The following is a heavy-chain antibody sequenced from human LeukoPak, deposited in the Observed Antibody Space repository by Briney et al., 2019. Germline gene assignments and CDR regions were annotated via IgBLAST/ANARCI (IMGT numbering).Heavy chain of an antibody. Sequence: GGSLRLSCAVSGLTLSNVWMNWIRQAPGQGLEWVGRIRSKTAGGTTDFAAPVKGRFTISRDNSKNTLYLQMNSLRAEDTAVYYCARGPLYYYDSSGYYDYWGQGTLVTVSS. CDR1: GLTLSNVW. V-gene: IGHV3-15*07. CDR3: ARGPLYYYDSSGYYDY. D-gene: IGHD3-22*01. CDR2: IRSKTAGGTT. J-gene: IGHJ4*02.